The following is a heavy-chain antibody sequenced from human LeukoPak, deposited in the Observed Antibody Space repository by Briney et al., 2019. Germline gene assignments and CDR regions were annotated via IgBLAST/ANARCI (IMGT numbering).Heavy chain of an antibody. J-gene: IGHJ3*02. CDR2: IIPIFGTA. CDR1: GYTFTSYG. D-gene: IGHD5-12*01. Sequence: SVKVSCKASGYTFTSYGISWVRQAPGQGLEWMGGIIPIFGTANYAQKFQGRVTITADESTSTAYTELSSLRSEDTAVYYCARDPGDIDAFDIWGQGTMVTVSS. CDR3: ARDPGDIDAFDI. V-gene: IGHV1-69*13.